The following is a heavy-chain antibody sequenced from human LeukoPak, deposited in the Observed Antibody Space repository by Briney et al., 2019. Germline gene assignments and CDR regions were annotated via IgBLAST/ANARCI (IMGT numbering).Heavy chain of an antibody. CDR3: ARQTGSGLFILP. J-gene: IGHJ4*02. D-gene: IGHD3/OR15-3a*01. CDR2: IYYSGNT. V-gene: IGHV4-39*01. CDR1: GGSISSSNSY. Sequence: PSETLSLTCTVSGGSISSSNSYWGWIRQPPGKGLKWIGSIYYSGNTYYNASLKSQVSISIDTSKNQFSLRLTSVTAADTAVYYCARQTGSGLFILPGGQGTLVTVSS.